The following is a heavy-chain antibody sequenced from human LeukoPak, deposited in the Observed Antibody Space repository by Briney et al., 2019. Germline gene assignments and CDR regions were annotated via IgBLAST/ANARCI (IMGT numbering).Heavy chain of an antibody. CDR1: GFIFSDYW. V-gene: IGHV3-74*01. J-gene: IGHJ4*02. CDR3: ARDYWGSGDY. D-gene: IGHD7-27*01. CDR2: VKGDGSGI. Sequence: GGSLRLSCAASGFIFSDYWMLWVRQAPGKGLLWVSRVKGDGSGITYADSVKGRFTISRDNARNTLYLQMNSLRVEDTAVYYCARDYWGSGDYWGQGTLVTVSS.